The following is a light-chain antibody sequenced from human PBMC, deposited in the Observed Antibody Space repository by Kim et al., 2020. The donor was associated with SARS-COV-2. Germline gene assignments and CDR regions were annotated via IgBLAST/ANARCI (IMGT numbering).Light chain of an antibody. CDR2: DVS. V-gene: IGLV2-14*03. CDR1: SSDVCGYNY. Sequence: GQSTTISCTGTSSDVCGYNYVSWYQQHPGKAPKLMIYDVSNRPSGVSNRFSGSKSGNTASLTISGLQAEDEADYYCSSYTSSSTRVFGGGTKLTVL. CDR3: SSYTSSSTRV. J-gene: IGLJ3*02.